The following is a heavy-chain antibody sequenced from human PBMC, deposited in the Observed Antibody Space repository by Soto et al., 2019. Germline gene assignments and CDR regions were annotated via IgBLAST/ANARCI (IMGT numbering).Heavy chain of an antibody. CDR2: ILHDGSAE. D-gene: IGHD4-4*01. Sequence: QVQLVESGGGVVQPGRSLRLSCAASGFTFTSYDMHWVRQAPGKGLEGMALILHDGSAEYYADSVKGRFTISRDNSKSTLYLQMNSLRAEDTAVYYCARSRDGYSFYFYYGMDVWGQGTTVTVSS. V-gene: IGHV3-30*03. CDR3: ARSRDGYSFYFYYGMDV. CDR1: GFTFTSYD. J-gene: IGHJ6*02.